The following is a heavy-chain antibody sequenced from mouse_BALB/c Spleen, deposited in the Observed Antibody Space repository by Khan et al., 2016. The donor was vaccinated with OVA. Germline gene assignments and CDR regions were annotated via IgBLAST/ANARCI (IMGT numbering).Heavy chain of an antibody. Sequence: EVQLQQSGPELVKPGASVKMSCKASGYTFTSYVMHWVKQKPGLGLEWIGYIYPYNDDTKYNEKFKGKATLTSDKSSSPAYMELSSLTSEDSAVYYGAPVDGYYVSFAYWGQGTLVTVAA. V-gene: IGHV1S136*01. CDR2: IYPYNDDT. D-gene: IGHD2-3*01. J-gene: IGHJ3*01. CDR3: APVDGYYVSFAY. CDR1: GYTFTSYV.